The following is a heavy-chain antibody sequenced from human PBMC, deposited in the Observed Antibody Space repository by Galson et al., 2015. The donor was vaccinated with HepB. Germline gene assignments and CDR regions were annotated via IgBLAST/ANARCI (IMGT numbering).Heavy chain of an antibody. Sequence: SLRLSCAASGFTFSSYGMHWVRQAPGKGLEWVAVIWYDGSNKYYADSVKGRFTISRDNSKNTLYLQMNSLRAEDTAVYYCARGDSSSPGDDAFDIWGQGTMVTVSS. CDR1: GFTFSSYG. CDR2: IWYDGSNK. CDR3: ARGDSSSPGDDAFDI. D-gene: IGHD6-13*01. J-gene: IGHJ3*02. V-gene: IGHV3-33*01.